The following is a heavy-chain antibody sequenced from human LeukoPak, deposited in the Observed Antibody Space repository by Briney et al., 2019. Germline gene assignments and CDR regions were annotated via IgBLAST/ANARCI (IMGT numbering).Heavy chain of an antibody. CDR3: AKDEAYCSSTSCYIRYYYMDV. Sequence: GGSLRLSCAASGFTFSSYAMHWVRQAPGKGLEWVAFIRYDGSNKYYADSVKGRFTISRDNSKNTLYLQMNSLRAEDTAVYYCAKDEAYCSSTSCYIRYYYMDVWGKGTTVTVSS. J-gene: IGHJ6*03. V-gene: IGHV3-30*02. CDR2: IRYDGSNK. D-gene: IGHD2-2*02. CDR1: GFTFSSYA.